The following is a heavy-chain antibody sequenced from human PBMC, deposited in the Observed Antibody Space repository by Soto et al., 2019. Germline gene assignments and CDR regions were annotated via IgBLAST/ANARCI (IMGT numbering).Heavy chain of an antibody. J-gene: IGHJ4*02. CDR2: TYYNGRT. CDR3: ARMSRTVNY. CDR1: GDAITSSSYF. V-gene: IGHV4-61*01. D-gene: IGHD4-17*01. Sequence: SETLSLTCTVSGDAITSSSYFWSWIRQSPGRGLEYIGYTYYNGRTNYNPSLQSRVTISVDTSTSQFSLNLTSVTAGDTAVYYCARMSRTVNYWGQGIPVTVSS.